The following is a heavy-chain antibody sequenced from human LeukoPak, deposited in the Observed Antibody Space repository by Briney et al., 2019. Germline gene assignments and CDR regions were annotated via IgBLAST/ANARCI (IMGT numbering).Heavy chain of an antibody. J-gene: IGHJ6*03. CDR3: ARTPNSGSYYAYYYYMDV. D-gene: IGHD1-26*01. CDR1: GYTFSSYG. CDR2: ISAYNGNT. V-gene: IGHV1-18*01. Sequence: GASVKVSCKASGYTFSSYGFSWVRQAPGQGLEWMGWISAYNGNTNYAQKLQGRVTMTTDTSTSTAYMELRSLRSDDTAVYYCARTPNSGSYYAYYYYMDVWGKGTTVTISS.